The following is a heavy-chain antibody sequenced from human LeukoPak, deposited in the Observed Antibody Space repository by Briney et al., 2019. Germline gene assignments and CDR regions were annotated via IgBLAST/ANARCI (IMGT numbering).Heavy chain of an antibody. D-gene: IGHD2-8*01. CDR1: GFTFTDYY. CDR2: INPNSGGT. CDR3: ARVWHPEDCTNGVCYTHYYGMDV. V-gene: IGHV1-2*02. Sequence: ASVKVSCMASGFTFTDYYIHWVRQAPGQGLEWMGWINPNSGGTNYAQKFQGRVTMTRDTSISTAYMELSRLRSDDTAVYYCARVWHPEDCTNGVCYTHYYGMDVWGQGTTVTVSS. J-gene: IGHJ6*02.